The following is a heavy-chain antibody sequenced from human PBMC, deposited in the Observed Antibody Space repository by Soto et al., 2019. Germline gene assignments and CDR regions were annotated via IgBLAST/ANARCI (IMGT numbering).Heavy chain of an antibody. CDR1: GGYFSVYY. V-gene: IGHV4-34*01. Sequence: SETLSLTCAVYGGYFSVYYWSWLRQPPGKGLEWIGEINHSGSTNYNPSLKSRVTISVDTSKNQFSLKLSSVTAADTAVYYCARLQSDYWGHVTLDTVSS. CDR3: ARLQSDY. CDR2: INHSGST. J-gene: IGHJ4*01.